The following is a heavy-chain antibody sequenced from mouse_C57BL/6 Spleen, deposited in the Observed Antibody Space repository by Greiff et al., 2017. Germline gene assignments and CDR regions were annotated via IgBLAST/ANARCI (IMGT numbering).Heavy chain of an antibody. CDR3: ARGDTTGFDY. J-gene: IGHJ2*01. Sequence: VQLQQSGPELVKPGASVKISCKASGYSFTGYYMNWVKQSPEKSLEWIGEINPSTGGTTYNQKFKAKATLTVDKSSSTAYMQLKGLTSEDSAVYYCARGDTTGFDYWGQGTTLTVSS. V-gene: IGHV1-42*01. CDR2: INPSTGGT. CDR1: GYSFTGYY. D-gene: IGHD1-1*01.